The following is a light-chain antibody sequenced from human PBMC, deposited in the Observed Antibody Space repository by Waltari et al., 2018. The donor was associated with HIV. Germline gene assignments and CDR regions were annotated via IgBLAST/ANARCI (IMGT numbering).Light chain of an antibody. Sequence: SFNIGSGSDVHWYQQLPGTAPKFLIYANTNRPSGVPDRFSGSKSGTSASLAITGLQPEDEADYYCQSYDNSLSAWVFGGGTKLTVL. CDR1: SFNIGSGSD. CDR3: QSYDNSLSAWV. J-gene: IGLJ3*02. V-gene: IGLV1-40*01. CDR2: ANT.